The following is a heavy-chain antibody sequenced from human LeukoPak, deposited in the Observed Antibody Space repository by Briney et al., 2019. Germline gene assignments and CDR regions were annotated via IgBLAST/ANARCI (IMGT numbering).Heavy chain of an antibody. CDR3: AKDRGGSYFDY. CDR1: GFTFSNYG. V-gene: IGHV3-30*18. J-gene: IGHJ4*02. Sequence: GGSLRLSCAASGFTFSNYGMHWVRQAPGEGLEWVAVISYDGGSQYYANSVKGRFTISRDNSKNTLYLQMNSLRAEDTAVYYCAKDRGGSYFDYWGQGTLVTVSS. D-gene: IGHD1-26*01. CDR2: ISYDGGSQ.